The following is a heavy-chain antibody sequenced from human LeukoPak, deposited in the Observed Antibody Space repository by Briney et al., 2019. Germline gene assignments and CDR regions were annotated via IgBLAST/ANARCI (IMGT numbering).Heavy chain of an antibody. J-gene: IGHJ4*02. CDR1: GFSFTTYW. CDR3: VRGRHGYNYDF. CDR2: INPGNADT. D-gene: IGHD5-24*01. Sequence: GESLKISCQGFGFSFTTYWIGLVRQVPGKGLEWMGFINPGNADTRYSPSFQGQVTIPADKSTSTAYLQWSSLRASDTAMFYCVRGRHGYNYDFWGKGTLVTVSS. V-gene: IGHV5-51*01.